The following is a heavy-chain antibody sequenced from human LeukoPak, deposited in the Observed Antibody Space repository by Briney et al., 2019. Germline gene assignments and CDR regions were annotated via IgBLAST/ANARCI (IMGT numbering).Heavy chain of an antibody. CDR2: ITGSGGST. Sequence: GGSLRLSCATSGFTFMNYAMSWVRQAPGKGLEWVSGITGSGGSTYYADSVKGRFTISRDNSKNTLYLQMNGLRAEDTAVYYCAKDDGGSYYIYYYYMDVWGKGTTVTISS. CDR1: GFTFMNYA. D-gene: IGHD1-26*01. J-gene: IGHJ6*03. V-gene: IGHV3-23*01. CDR3: AKDDGGSYYIYYYYMDV.